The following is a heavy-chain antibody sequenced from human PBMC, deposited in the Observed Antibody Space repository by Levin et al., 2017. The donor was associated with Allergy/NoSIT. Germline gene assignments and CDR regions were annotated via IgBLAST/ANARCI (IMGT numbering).Heavy chain of an antibody. CDR1: GFTFSSYW. Sequence: GGSLRLSCAASGFTFSSYWMHWVRQVSGKGLVWVSRINSDGSSTSYADSVKGRFTISRDNAKNTLYLQMNSLRAEDTAVYYCARALRGVTIFGVAMAGYYYYGMDVWGQGTTVTVSS. CDR3: ARALRGVTIFGVAMAGYYYYGMDV. D-gene: IGHD3-3*01. J-gene: IGHJ6*02. CDR2: INSDGSST. V-gene: IGHV3-74*01.